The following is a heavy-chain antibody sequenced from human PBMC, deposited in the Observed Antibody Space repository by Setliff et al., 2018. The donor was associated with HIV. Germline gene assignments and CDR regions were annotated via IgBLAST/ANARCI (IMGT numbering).Heavy chain of an antibody. CDR2: INPSTSEV. CDR1: GYKFTSYW. D-gene: IGHD6-19*01. Sequence: PGESLKISCKDSGYKFTSYWVGWVRQMPGRGLEWMGFINPSTSEVRYRPSLQGQVTMSVDKSISTAFLQWSSLAASDTAMYYCVRDQIGDVQVAGTWGTWGQGTLVTSPQ. J-gene: IGHJ5*02. CDR3: VRDQIGDVQVAGTWGT. V-gene: IGHV5-51*01.